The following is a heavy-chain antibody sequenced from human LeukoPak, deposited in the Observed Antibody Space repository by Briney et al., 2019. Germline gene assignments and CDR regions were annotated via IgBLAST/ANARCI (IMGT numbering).Heavy chain of an antibody. CDR1: GFTFSSYG. J-gene: IGHJ4*02. D-gene: IGHD4-23*01. Sequence: PGGSLRLSCAASGFTFSSYGIVWVRQAPGKGLEWVAVISYDGSNTYYADSVKGRFTISRDNSKNTQYLQMNSLRAEDTAVYYCAKEGDYGGYYFDYWGQGTLVTVSS. CDR3: AKEGDYGGYYFDY. CDR2: ISYDGSNT. V-gene: IGHV3-30*18.